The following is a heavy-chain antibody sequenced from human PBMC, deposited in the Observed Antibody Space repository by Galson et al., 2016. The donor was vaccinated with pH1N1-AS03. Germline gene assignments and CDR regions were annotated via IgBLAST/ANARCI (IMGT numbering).Heavy chain of an antibody. CDR2: INKDGSEK. CDR3: ARHVSGRFPNNLDS. J-gene: IGHJ4*02. D-gene: IGHD1-26*01. V-gene: IGHV3-7*01. Sequence: SLRLSCAVSGFSLSNYWMTWVRQAPGKGLEWVANINKDGSEKSYVDSVKGRFTISRDTAKNSVFLQMNSVRVEDRAVYYCARHVSGRFPNNLDSWGQGTLVLVSS. CDR1: GFSLSNYW.